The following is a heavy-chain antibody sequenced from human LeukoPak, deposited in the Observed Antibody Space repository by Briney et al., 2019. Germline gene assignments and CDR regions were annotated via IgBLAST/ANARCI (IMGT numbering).Heavy chain of an antibody. CDR3: ARDLQNCSSTSCYPYYYGMDV. V-gene: IGHV1-2*02. CDR2: INPNSGGT. J-gene: IGHJ6*02. Sequence: ASVKVSCKASGYTFTGYYMHWVRQAPGQGLEWMGWINPNSGGTNYAQKFQGRVTMTRDTSISTAYMELSRLRSGDTAVYYCARDLQNCSSTSCYPYYYGMDVWGQGTTVTVSS. CDR1: GYTFTGYY. D-gene: IGHD2-2*01.